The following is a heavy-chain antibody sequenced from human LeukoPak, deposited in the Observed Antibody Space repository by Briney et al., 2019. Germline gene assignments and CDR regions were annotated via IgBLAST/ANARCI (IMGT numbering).Heavy chain of an antibody. D-gene: IGHD1-14*01. V-gene: IGHV3-21*04. CDR2: ISTSSSYI. CDR3: ARSSMTTPFDY. J-gene: IGHJ4*02. CDR1: GFTFSSYS. Sequence: GGSLRLSCAASGFTFSSYSVNWVRQAPGKGLEWVSSISTSSSYIYYADSVKGRFTISRDNAKNSLYLQMNSLRAEDTAVYYCARSSMTTPFDYWGQGTLVTVSS.